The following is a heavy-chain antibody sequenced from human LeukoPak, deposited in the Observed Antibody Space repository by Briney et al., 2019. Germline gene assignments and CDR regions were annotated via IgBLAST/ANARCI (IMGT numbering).Heavy chain of an antibody. CDR2: IKKTGSET. J-gene: IGHJ4*02. CDR3: ARGVSSGWGLKVYYFDY. V-gene: IGHV3-7*01. Sequence: QPGGSLRLSCAASGFTFSHFWMSWVRQAPGKGLEWVAYIKKTGSETYYVDSVKGRFTITRDNTRNSLFLQMYSLRAEDTAVYFCARGVSSGWGLKVYYFDYWGQGTLVTVSS. CDR1: GFTFSHFW. D-gene: IGHD6-19*01.